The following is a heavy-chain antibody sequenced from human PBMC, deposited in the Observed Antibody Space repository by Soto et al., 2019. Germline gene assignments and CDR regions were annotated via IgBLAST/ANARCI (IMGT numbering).Heavy chain of an antibody. CDR2: IIPIVGTG. CDR3: ARVVILVPTASTHYYYQMDV. CDR1: GGTFSNYA. D-gene: IGHD2-2*01. V-gene: IGHV1-69*01. Sequence: QVQLVQSGAEVRKPGSSVTVSCKASGGTFSNYAISWVRQAPGQGLEWMGGIIPIVGTGSYAQKFQGRVTITADDPTTTAYRGLSSLRFEDTAVYYCARVVILVPTASTHYYYQMDVWGPGTTVTVSS. J-gene: IGHJ6*02.